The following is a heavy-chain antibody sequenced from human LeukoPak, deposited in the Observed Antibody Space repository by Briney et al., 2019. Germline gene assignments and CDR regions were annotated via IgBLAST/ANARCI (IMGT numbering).Heavy chain of an antibody. D-gene: IGHD1-26*01. Sequence: GGSLRLSCAASGFTFSNAWMSWVRQAPGKGLEWVGRIKSKTDGGTTDYAAPVKGRFTISRDDSKNTLYLQMNSLKTEDTAVYYCTTDIFPSIWTSPAIVGVTLFDYWGQGTLVTVSS. J-gene: IGHJ4*02. CDR2: IKSKTDGGTT. CDR1: GFTFSNAW. V-gene: IGHV3-15*01. CDR3: TTDIFPSIWTSPAIVGVTLFDY.